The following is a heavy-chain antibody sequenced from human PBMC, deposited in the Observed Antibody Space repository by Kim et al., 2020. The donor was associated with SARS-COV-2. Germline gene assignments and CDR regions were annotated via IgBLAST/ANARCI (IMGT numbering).Heavy chain of an antibody. CDR2: INHSGST. CDR3: ARGLGEQGRRLVNYYYYY. D-gene: IGHD3-10*01. Sequence: SETLSLTCAVYGGSFSGYYWSWIRQPPGKGLEWIGEINHSGSTNYNPSLKSRVTISVDTSKNQFSLKLSSVTAADTAVYYCARGLGEQGRRLVNYYYYY. V-gene: IGHV4-34*01. CDR1: GGSFSGYY. J-gene: IGHJ6*03.